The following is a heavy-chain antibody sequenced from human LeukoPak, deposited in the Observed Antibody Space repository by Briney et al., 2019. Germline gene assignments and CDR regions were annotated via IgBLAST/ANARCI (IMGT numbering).Heavy chain of an antibody. D-gene: IGHD6-19*01. CDR1: GGSISSSSYY. Sequence: SETLSLTCTVSGGSISSSSYYWGWIRQPPGKGLEWIGSIYYSGSTYYNPSLKGRVTISVDTSKNQFSLKLSSVTAADTAVYYCARLSSSGWQFDYWGQGTLVTVSS. CDR3: ARLSSSGWQFDY. V-gene: IGHV4-39*01. J-gene: IGHJ4*02. CDR2: IYYSGST.